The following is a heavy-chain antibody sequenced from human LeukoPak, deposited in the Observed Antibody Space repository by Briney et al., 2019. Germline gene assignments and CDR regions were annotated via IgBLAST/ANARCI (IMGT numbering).Heavy chain of an antibody. J-gene: IGHJ4*02. Sequence: GGSLRLSCAASGFTFSSYAMHWVRQAPGKGLEWGAVISYDGSNKYYADSVKGRFTISRDNSKNTLYLQMNSLRAEDTAVYYCARELSGRGAYWGQGTLVTVSS. CDR3: ARELSGRGAY. V-gene: IGHV3-30*04. CDR2: ISYDGSNK. CDR1: GFTFSSYA. D-gene: IGHD1-26*01.